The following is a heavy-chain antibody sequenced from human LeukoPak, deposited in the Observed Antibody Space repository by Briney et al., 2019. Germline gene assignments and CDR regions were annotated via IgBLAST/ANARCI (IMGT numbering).Heavy chain of an antibody. Sequence: KPGGSLRLSCAASGFTFSSYSMNWVRQAPGKGLEWVSSISSSSSYIYYADSVKGRFTISRDNAKNSLYLQMNSLRAEDTAVYYCARDDTRIVVVVAAPYGMDVWGQGTTVTVSS. CDR2: ISSSSSYI. J-gene: IGHJ6*02. CDR3: ARDDTRIVVVVAAPYGMDV. CDR1: GFTFSSYS. V-gene: IGHV3-21*01. D-gene: IGHD2-15*01.